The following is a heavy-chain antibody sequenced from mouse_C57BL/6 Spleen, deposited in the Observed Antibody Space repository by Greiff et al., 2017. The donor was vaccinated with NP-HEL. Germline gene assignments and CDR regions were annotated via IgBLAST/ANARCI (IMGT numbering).Heavy chain of an antibody. Sequence: QLQQSGPELVKPGASVKIPCKASGYTFTDYNMDWVKQSHGKSLEWIGDINPNNGGTIYNQKFKGKATLTVDKSSSTAYMELRSLTSEDTAVYYCARWNSNYWYFDVWGTGTTVTVSS. J-gene: IGHJ1*03. CDR1: GYTFTDYN. CDR2: INPNNGGT. CDR3: ARWNSNYWYFDV. V-gene: IGHV1-18*01. D-gene: IGHD2-5*01.